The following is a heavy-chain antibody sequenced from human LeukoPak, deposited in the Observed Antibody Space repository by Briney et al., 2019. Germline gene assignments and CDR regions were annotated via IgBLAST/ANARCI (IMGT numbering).Heavy chain of an antibody. Sequence: GASVKVSCKASGYTFTSYGISWVRHAPAQGHEWMGWISAYNGNTNYAQKLQGRVTMTTDTSRSTAYMELRSVGSDDAAVYYCARVWFGVPSVYYYGMDVWGQGTTVTVSS. CDR1: GYTFTSYG. D-gene: IGHD3-10*01. J-gene: IGHJ6*01. CDR2: ISAYNGNT. V-gene: IGHV1-18*01. CDR3: ARVWFGVPSVYYYGMDV.